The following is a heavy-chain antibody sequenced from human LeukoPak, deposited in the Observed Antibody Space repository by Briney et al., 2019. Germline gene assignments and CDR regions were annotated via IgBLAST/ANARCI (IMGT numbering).Heavy chain of an antibody. CDR1: GFTFSSYV. CDR3: AKDPIVGAKTWPYYFDY. V-gene: IGHV3-23*01. Sequence: GGSLRLSCAASGFTFSSYVMSWVRQAPGKGLEWVSGTSGSGGSTYYADSVKGRFTISRDNSKNTLYLQMNSLRAEDTAVYYCAKDPIVGAKTWPYYFDYWGQGTLVTVSS. J-gene: IGHJ4*02. CDR2: TSGSGGST. D-gene: IGHD1-26*01.